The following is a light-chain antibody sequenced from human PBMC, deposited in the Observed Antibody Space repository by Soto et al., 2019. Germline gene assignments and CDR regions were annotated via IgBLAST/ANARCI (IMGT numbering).Light chain of an antibody. CDR2: EVS. Sequence: QSALTQAASVSGSPGQSITISCTGTSSDIGGSDYVSWYQKHPGKAPKVIIYEVSDRPSGVSDRFSGSKSGNTASLTISRLQAEDEADYYCSSYVTSGTLVFGGGTKVTVL. V-gene: IGLV2-14*01. CDR3: SSYVTSGTLV. J-gene: IGLJ3*02. CDR1: SSDIGGSDY.